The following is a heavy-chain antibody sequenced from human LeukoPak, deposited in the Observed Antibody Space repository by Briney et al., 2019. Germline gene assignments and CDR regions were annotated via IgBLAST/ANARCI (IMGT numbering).Heavy chain of an antibody. J-gene: IGHJ4*02. CDR3: TTDPPPIDY. CDR1: GFTFSNAW. Sequence: GGSLRLSCAASGFTFSNAWMSWVRQATGKGLEWIGRIKSKSDGGTTDYAGPVKGRFTISRDDSKNTLYLQMNSLKTEDTAVYYCTTDPPPIDYWGQGPLVTVSS. CDR2: IKSKSDGGTT. V-gene: IGHV3-15*01.